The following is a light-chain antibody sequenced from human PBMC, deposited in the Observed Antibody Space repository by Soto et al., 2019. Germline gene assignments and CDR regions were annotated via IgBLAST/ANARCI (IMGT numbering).Light chain of an antibody. CDR3: QQDERYLMYT. J-gene: IGKJ2*01. V-gene: IGKV1-5*01. CDR1: QSISSR. CDR2: DAS. Sequence: DIQMTQSPSTLSASVGDRVTITCRASQSISSRLAWYQQKPGKAPKLLIYDASSLESGGPSRFSGSGSGTEFTLTISGRQPDDFATDYCQQDERYLMYTFGQGTKLEIK.